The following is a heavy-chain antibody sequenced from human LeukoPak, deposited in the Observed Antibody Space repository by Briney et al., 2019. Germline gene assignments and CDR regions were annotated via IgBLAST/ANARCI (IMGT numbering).Heavy chain of an antibody. V-gene: IGHV3-30*18. CDR1: GFTFSSYG. CDR3: AKPKLMVRGVTPGDY. Sequence: GGSLRLSCAASGFTFSSYGMHWVRQAPGKGLEWVAVISYDGSNKYYADSVKGRFTISRDNSKNTLYLQMNSLRAEDTAVYYCAKPKLMVRGVTPGDYWGQGTLVTVSS. CDR2: ISYDGSNK. J-gene: IGHJ4*02. D-gene: IGHD3-10*01.